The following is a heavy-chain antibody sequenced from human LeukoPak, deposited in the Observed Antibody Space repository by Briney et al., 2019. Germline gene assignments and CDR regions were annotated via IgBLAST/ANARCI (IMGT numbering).Heavy chain of an antibody. CDR2: MNPNSGNT. CDR1: GYTFTSYY. V-gene: IGHV1-8*03. CDR3: ARVVGRFGELLGFDP. D-gene: IGHD3-10*01. J-gene: IGHJ5*02. Sequence: ASVKVSCKASGYTFTSYYMHWVRQAPGQGLEWMGWMNPNSGNTGYAQKFQGRVTITRNTSISTAYMELSSLRSEDTAVYYCARVVGRFGELLGFDPWGQGTLVTVSS.